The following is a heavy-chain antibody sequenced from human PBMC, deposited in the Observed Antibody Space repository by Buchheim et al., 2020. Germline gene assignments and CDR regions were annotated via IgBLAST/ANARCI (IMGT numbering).Heavy chain of an antibody. CDR1: RFTFSSYA. Sequence: EVQLLESGGGLVQPGGSLRLSCAASRFTFSSYAMIWVRQAPGEGLEWVSTFSGSGNSTYYTDSVKGRFTISRDNSKNTLYLQMNSLRAEDTAVYYCAKGVGATSTYGMDVWGQGAT. J-gene: IGHJ6*02. V-gene: IGHV3-23*01. CDR3: AKGVGATSTYGMDV. CDR2: FSGSGNST. D-gene: IGHD1-26*01.